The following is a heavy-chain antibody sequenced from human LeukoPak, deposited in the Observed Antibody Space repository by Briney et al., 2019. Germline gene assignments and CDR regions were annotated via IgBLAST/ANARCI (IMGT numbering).Heavy chain of an antibody. Sequence: GGSLRLSCAASGFTFSSYWMHWVRHAPGKGLVWVSRINSDGSSITYADSVKGRFTISRDNAKNTLFLQMNSLRVEDTAVYYCAREGRVSGYDFDCWGQGTLVTVSS. CDR2: INSDGSSI. CDR1: GFTFSSYW. CDR3: AREGRVSGYDFDC. J-gene: IGHJ4*02. D-gene: IGHD5-12*01. V-gene: IGHV3-74*03.